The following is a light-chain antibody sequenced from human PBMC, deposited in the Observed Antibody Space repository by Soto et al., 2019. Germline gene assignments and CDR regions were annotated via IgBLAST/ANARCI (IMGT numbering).Light chain of an antibody. CDR2: EDN. CDR1: SGGIGSNY. V-gene: IGLV6-57*03. J-gene: IGLJ2*01. Sequence: NFMLTQPHSVSGSPGKTVIISCTRSSGGIGSNYVQWYQQRPGSAPTTVIYEDNHRPSGVPDRFSGSIDTSSNSASLSISGLKTEDEADYYCQSYDSNTAIFGGGTKLTVL. CDR3: QSYDSNTAI.